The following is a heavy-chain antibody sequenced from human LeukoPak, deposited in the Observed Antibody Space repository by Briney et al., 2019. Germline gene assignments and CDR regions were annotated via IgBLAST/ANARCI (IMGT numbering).Heavy chain of an antibody. J-gene: IGHJ4*02. CDR3: AREPPIWGRGLDY. CDR1: GFSFGSYW. V-gene: IGHV3-7*03. CDR2: IKPDGSEK. Sequence: GGSLRLSCAASGFSFGSYWMSWVRQAPGKGLEWVANIKPDGSEKYYVDSVKGRFAISRDNAKNSLYLQMDSLRAEDTAMFYCAREPPIWGRGLDYWGQGTLVTVSS. D-gene: IGHD3-10*01.